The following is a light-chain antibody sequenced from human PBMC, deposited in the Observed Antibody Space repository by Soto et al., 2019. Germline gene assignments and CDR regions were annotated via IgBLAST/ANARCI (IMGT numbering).Light chain of an antibody. J-gene: IGKJ2*01. V-gene: IGKV1-5*03. CDR3: QQYYSYSYT. CDR2: KAS. CDR1: QSISSW. Sequence: DIQMTQSPSTLSASVGDRVTITCRASQSISSWLAWYQQKPGKAPNLLISKASSLESGVPSRFSGSGSGTEFTLTISSLQTDDFATYYCQQYYSYSYTFGQGTKLEIK.